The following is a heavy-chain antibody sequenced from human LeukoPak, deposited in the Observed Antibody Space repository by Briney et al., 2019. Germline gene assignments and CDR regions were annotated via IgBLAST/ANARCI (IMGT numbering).Heavy chain of an antibody. V-gene: IGHV4-34*01. J-gene: IGHJ4*02. CDR2: INHSGST. CDR3: AREGWLRLDY. CDR1: GGSFSGYY. D-gene: IGHD5-12*01. Sequence: SETLSLTCAVYGGSFSGYYWSWIRQPPGKGLEWIGEINHSGSTNYNPSLKSRVTISVDTSKNQFSLKLSSVTAADTAEYYCAREGWLRLDYWGQGTLVTVSS.